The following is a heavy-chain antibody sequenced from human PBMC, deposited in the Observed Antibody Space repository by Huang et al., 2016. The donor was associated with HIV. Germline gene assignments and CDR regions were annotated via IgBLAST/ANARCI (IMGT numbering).Heavy chain of an antibody. D-gene: IGHD6-13*01. CDR3: AKIPPLHANLATSGPGPVDY. J-gene: IGHJ4*02. CDR2: IRSDATDK. Sequence: QVQLVESGGGVVQPGGFLRLSCAASGFTFATCGMHGVRQAPGKGLEWVAFIRSDATDKYYADSVKGRCTASRDNSKNTLLLHMNSLRPEDTALYYCAKIPPLHANLATSGPGPVDYWGQGTLVTVSS. CDR1: GFTFATCG. V-gene: IGHV3-30*02.